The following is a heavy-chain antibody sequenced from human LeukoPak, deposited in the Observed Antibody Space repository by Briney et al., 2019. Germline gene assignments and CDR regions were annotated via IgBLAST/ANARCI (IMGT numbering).Heavy chain of an antibody. V-gene: IGHV3-23*01. D-gene: IGHD4-17*01. CDR3: AKDHGDYSFDY. Sequence: GGSLRLSCAASGFTFSSYAMSWVRQAPGKGLEWVSAISGSGGSTYYADSVEGRFTISRDNSENTLYLQMNSLRAEDTAVYYCAKDHGDYSFDYWGQGTLVTVSS. CDR2: ISGSGGST. J-gene: IGHJ4*02. CDR1: GFTFSSYA.